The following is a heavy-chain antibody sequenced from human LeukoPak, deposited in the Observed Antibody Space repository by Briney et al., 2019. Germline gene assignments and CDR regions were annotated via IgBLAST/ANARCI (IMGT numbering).Heavy chain of an antibody. CDR1: GFTFSSYS. CDR2: ISSSSSYI. CDR3: AKDGRDIVVVPAACDY. Sequence: GGSLRLSCAAPGFTFSSYSLNWVRQAPGKGLEWVSSISSSSSYIYYADSVKGRFTISRDNAKNSLYLQMDSLRAEDTAVYYCAKDGRDIVVVPAACDYWGQGTLVTVSS. D-gene: IGHD2-2*01. V-gene: IGHV3-21*01. J-gene: IGHJ4*02.